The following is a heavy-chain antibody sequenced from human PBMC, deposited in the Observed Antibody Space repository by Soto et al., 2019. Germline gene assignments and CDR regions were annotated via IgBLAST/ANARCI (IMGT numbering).Heavy chain of an antibody. CDR2: IYYSGST. CDR3: ARGGDYPGNDFDY. J-gene: IGHJ4*02. CDR1: GGSISSYY. Sequence: SETLSLTCTVSGGSISSYYWSWIRQPPGKGLEWIGYIYYSGSTNYNPSLKSRVTISVDTSKNQFSLKLSSVTAADTAVYYCARGGDYPGNDFDYWGQGTLVTVSS. V-gene: IGHV4-59*01. D-gene: IGHD4-17*01.